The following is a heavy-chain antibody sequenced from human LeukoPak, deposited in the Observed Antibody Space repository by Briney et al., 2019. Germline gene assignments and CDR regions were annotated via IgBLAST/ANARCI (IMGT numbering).Heavy chain of an antibody. J-gene: IGHJ4*02. D-gene: IGHD2-15*01. V-gene: IGHV4-59*08. CDR2: IYYSGST. CDR3: ARQRPDLLRGVFDY. CDR1: GGSISSYY. Sequence: PSETLSLTCTVSGGSISSYYWSWIRQPPGKGLEWIGYIYYSGSTNYNPSLKSRVTISVDTSKNQFSLKLSSVTAADTAVYYCARQRPDLLRGVFDYWGQGTLVTVS.